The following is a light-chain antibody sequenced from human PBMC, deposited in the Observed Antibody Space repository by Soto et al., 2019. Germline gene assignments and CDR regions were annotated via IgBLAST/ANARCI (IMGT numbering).Light chain of an antibody. CDR1: QDISNY. CDR2: DAS. J-gene: IGKJ3*01. V-gene: IGKV1-33*01. Sequence: DMQMTQSPSSLSASVGDRVTITCQASQDISNYLDWYQQKPGKAPRLLIYDASNLETGVTSKFSGSGPGTDFTFTISSLQPEDIATSYCQQYLNRPISTFGTGTKVDIK. CDR3: QQYLNRPIST.